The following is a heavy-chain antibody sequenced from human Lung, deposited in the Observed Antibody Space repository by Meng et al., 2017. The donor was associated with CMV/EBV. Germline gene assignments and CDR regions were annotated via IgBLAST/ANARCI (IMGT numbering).Heavy chain of an antibody. J-gene: IGHJ4*02. CDR1: GGXISSTYYY. Sequence: LXCTVSGGXISSTYYYWGWIRQPPGRGLEWIGSLYYSGSTYYNPSLKSRVTVSVDTSKNQFSLKLTSVTAADTAIYHCARHHTYYFASGPNYYFDYXGQGXLVTVSS. CDR2: LYYSGST. CDR3: ARHHTYYFASGPNYYFDY. V-gene: IGHV4-39*01. D-gene: IGHD3-10*01.